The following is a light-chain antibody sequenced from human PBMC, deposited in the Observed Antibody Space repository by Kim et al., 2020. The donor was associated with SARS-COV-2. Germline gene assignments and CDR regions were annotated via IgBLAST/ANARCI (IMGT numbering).Light chain of an antibody. Sequence: GKTTSITCGEKNIGSKSVHGYEQKPGKAPVLVIYDDSDRTSGIPERFAGSNSGNTATLTISRVEAGDEADYYCQVWDSSSDHPSWVFGGGTQLTVL. CDR3: QVWDSSSDHPSWV. J-gene: IGLJ3*02. CDR1: NIGSKS. CDR2: DDS. V-gene: IGLV3-21*03.